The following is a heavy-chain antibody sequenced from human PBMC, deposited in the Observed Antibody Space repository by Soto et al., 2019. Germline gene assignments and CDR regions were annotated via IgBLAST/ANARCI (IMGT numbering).Heavy chain of an antibody. CDR1: GGTFSSYA. CDR2: IIPIFGTA. D-gene: IGHD3-10*01. CDR3: ARALLAGSGPNRAFDI. J-gene: IGHJ3*02. V-gene: IGHV1-69*06. Sequence: AASVKVSCKASGGTFSSYAISWGRQAPGQGLEWMGGIIPIFGTANYAQTFQGRATLTADNSTSTAYMEMSSLRSEDTAVYYCARALLAGSGPNRAFDIWGQGTMVTVSS.